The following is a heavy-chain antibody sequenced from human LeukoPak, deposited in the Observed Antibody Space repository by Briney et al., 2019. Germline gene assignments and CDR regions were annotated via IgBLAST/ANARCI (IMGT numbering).Heavy chain of an antibody. CDR3: ARRYCIGGNCRYSDY. V-gene: IGHV3-72*01. J-gene: IGHJ4*02. D-gene: IGHD2-15*01. CDR1: GFTLSDHY. CDR2: TTNKANSYTT. Sequence: GGSLRLPCAASGFTLSDHYMDWVRQAPGKGLEWVGRTTNKANSYTTEHAASVKGRFTISRDDSKNSLYLQMNSLKTEDTAVYYCARRYCIGGNCRYSDYWGQGTLVTVSS.